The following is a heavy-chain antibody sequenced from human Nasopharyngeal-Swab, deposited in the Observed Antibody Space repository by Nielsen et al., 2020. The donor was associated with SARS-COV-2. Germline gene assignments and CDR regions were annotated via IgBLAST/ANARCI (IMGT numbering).Heavy chain of an antibody. Sequence: SQTLSLSCAISGDSVSRNIPAWTWIRQSPSRGLEWLVRPYYRSKWYNDYAVSVKSRIPINPDTSKNQFSLQLNSVTPEDTAVYYCARERSIEADAFDIWGQGTMVTVSS. J-gene: IGHJ3*02. D-gene: IGHD2-15*01. CDR3: ARERSIEADAFDI. CDR2: PYYRSKWYN. CDR1: GDSVSRNIPA. V-gene: IGHV6-1*01.